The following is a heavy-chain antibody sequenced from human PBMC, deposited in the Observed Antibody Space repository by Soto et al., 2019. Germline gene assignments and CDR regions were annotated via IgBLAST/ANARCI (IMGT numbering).Heavy chain of an antibody. CDR2: IIPIFGTA. CDR1: GGTFSSYA. D-gene: IGHD6-6*01. CDR3: AGEGESSPSESEYGDQGSLAPVVKVVRPLQALP. Sequence: ASVKVSCKASGGTFSSYAISWVRQAPGQGLEWMGGIIPIFGTANYAQKFQGRVTITADESTSTAYMELSSLRSEDTAVYYCAGEGESSPSESEYGDQGSLAPVVKVVRPLQALPWG. J-gene: IGHJ5*02. V-gene: IGHV1-69*13.